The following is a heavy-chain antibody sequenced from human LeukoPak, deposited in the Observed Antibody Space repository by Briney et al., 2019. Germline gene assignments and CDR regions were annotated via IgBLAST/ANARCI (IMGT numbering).Heavy chain of an antibody. CDR1: GYTFTNFG. J-gene: IGHJ5*02. CDR3: ARDSSEDGSGRS. D-gene: IGHD3-10*01. CDR2: ISAYNGNT. V-gene: IGHV1-18*01. Sequence: ASVKVSCKASGYTFTNFGITWVRQAPGQGLEWMGWISAYNGNTKYAQKVQGRVTMTTDTSTSTAYMELRSLRSEDTAVYYCARDSSEDGSGRSWGQGTLVTVSS.